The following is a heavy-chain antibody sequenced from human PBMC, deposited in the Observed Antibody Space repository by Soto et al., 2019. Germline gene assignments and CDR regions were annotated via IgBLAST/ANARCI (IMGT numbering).Heavy chain of an antibody. Sequence: PGGSLRLSCAASGFTFSSYSMNWVRQAPGKGLEWVSYISSSSSTIYYADSVKGRFTISRDNAKNSLYLQMNSLRDEDTAVYYCARESSAGGTIYKSRYFDYWGQGTLVTVSS. CDR3: ARESSAGGTIYKSRYFDY. CDR2: ISSSSSTI. D-gene: IGHD3-9*01. J-gene: IGHJ4*02. CDR1: GFTFSSYS. V-gene: IGHV3-48*02.